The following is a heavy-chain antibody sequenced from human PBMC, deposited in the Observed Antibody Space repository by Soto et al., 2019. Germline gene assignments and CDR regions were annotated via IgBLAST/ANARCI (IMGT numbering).Heavy chain of an antibody. CDR1: GGSISSYY. J-gene: IGHJ4*02. CDR2: IYYSGST. D-gene: IGHD1-26*01. Sequence: SETLSLTCTVSGGSISSYYWSWIRQPPGKGLEWIGYIYYSGSTNYNPSLKSRVTISVYTSKNQFSLKVSSVTAADTAVYYCARRYGGNFDYWGQGTLVTVSS. V-gene: IGHV4-59*01. CDR3: ARRYGGNFDY.